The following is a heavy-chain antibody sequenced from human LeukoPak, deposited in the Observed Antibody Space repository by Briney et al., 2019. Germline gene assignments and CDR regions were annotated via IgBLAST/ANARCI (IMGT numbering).Heavy chain of an antibody. CDR2: INHSGST. D-gene: IGHD6-13*01. CDR3: ARIRAGYSSSWYILGYFQH. J-gene: IGHJ1*01. Sequence: SETLSLTCAVYGGSFSGYYWSWIRQPPGKGLEWIGEINHSGSTNYNPSLKSRVTISVDTSKNQFSQKLSSVTAADTAVYYCARIRAGYSSSWYILGYFQHWGQGTLVTVSS. V-gene: IGHV4-34*01. CDR1: GGSFSGYY.